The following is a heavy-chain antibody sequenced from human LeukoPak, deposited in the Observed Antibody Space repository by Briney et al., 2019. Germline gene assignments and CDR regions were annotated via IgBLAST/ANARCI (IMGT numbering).Heavy chain of an antibody. D-gene: IGHD3-22*01. V-gene: IGHV4-34*01. CDR2: INHSGST. J-gene: IGHJ3*02. CDR3: ARGIPGGITMIHDAFDI. Sequence: SETLSLTCAVYGGSFSGYYWSWIRQPPGKGLEWIGEINHSGSTNYNPSLKSRVTISVDTSKNQFSLKLSSVTAADTAVYYCARGIPGGITMIHDAFDIWGQGTMDTVSS. CDR1: GGSFSGYY.